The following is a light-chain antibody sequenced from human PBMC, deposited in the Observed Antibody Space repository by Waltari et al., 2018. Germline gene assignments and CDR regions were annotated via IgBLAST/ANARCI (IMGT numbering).Light chain of an antibody. V-gene: IGLV2-23*02. CDR2: DVN. CDR3: SSYAGSSMPVV. CDR1: SSDVCGYNF. Sequence: QSALIQPASVSGSPGQSITISCTGTSSDVCGYNFVSWYQHHPGRAPKLLIYDVNKRPSGVSHRCSGSKSGDTASLTSSGLLTEDEADYYCSSYAGSSMPVVCGGGTKLTVL. J-gene: IGLJ2*01.